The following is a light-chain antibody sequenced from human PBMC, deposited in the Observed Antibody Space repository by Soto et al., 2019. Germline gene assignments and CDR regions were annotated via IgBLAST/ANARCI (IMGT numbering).Light chain of an antibody. CDR3: QQYGSSGT. V-gene: IGKV3-20*01. CDR1: QSVSNNY. CDR2: GAS. J-gene: IGKJ1*01. Sequence: EIIVSQSPGTLSMTPGEIATLSCRASQSVSNNYLAWYQQKPGQAPRLLIYGASNRATGIPDRFSGSGSGTDFTLTVSRLEPEEFAVYYCQQYGSSGTFGQGTKV.